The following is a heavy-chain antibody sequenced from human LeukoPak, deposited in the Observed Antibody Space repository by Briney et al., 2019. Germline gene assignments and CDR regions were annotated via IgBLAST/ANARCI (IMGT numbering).Heavy chain of an antibody. Sequence: GGSLRLSCAASGFTFSSYAMSWARQAPGKGLEWVSAITNSGGSTYYADSVKGRFTISRDNSESTLYLQMNSLRAEDTAVYFCARDVRRAAAGTMNYWGQGTLVTVSS. CDR1: GFTFSSYA. CDR3: ARDVRRAAAGTMNY. V-gene: IGHV3-23*01. J-gene: IGHJ4*02. CDR2: ITNSGGST. D-gene: IGHD6-13*01.